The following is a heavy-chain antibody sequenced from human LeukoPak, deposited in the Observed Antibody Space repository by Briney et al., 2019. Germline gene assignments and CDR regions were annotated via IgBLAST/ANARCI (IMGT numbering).Heavy chain of an antibody. D-gene: IGHD6-19*01. J-gene: IGHJ4*02. V-gene: IGHV3-30*02. Sequence: PGGSLRLFCAASGFTFSRSAMHWVRQAPGKGLEWVAFIRYDGSSKYYADSVKGRFTISRDNSKNTLYLQMNSLRAEDTAVYYCAKDGDRSGWLYYFDYWGQGTLVTVSS. CDR3: AKDGDRSGWLYYFDY. CDR2: IRYDGSSK. CDR1: GFTFSRSA.